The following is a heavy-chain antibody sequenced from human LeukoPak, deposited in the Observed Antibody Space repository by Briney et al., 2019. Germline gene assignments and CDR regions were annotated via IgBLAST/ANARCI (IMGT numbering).Heavy chain of an antibody. J-gene: IGHJ4*02. D-gene: IGHD3-16*01. CDR1: GFTFTNYG. CDR3: PKDGANRGYFDY. V-gene: IGHV3-30*18. Sequence: GGSLRLSCAASGFTFTNYGMHWVRQAPGKGLEWVAVISYDGSNKYYADSVKGRFTISRDNSKNTLYLQMNSLRAEDTAVYYCPKDGANRGYFDYWGQGTLVTVSS. CDR2: ISYDGSNK.